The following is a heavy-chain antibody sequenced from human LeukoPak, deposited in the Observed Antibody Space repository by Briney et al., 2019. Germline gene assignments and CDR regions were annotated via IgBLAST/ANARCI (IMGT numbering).Heavy chain of an antibody. V-gene: IGHV1-18*04. D-gene: IGHD3-22*01. Sequence: ASVKVSCKASGYTFTGYYMHWVRQAPGQGLEWMGWISAYNGNTNYAQKLQGRVTMTTDTSTSTAYMELRSLRSDDTAVYYCARVRSSGYYNDRPYYFDYWGQGTLVTVSS. CDR3: ARVRSSGYYNDRPYYFDY. J-gene: IGHJ4*02. CDR2: ISAYNGNT. CDR1: GYTFTGYY.